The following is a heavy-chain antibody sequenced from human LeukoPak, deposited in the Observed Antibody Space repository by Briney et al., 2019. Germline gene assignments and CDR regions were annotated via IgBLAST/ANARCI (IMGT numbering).Heavy chain of an antibody. CDR1: GYTFTSYE. Sequence: ASVKVSCKASGYTFTSYEINWVRQATGQGLEWMGWMNPNSVNTGYAQKFQGRVTMTRNTSISTAYMELSSLRSEDSAVYYCARAYCSGGSCYTAIWGQGTLVTVSS. D-gene: IGHD2-15*01. J-gene: IGHJ4*02. V-gene: IGHV1-8*01. CDR2: MNPNSVNT. CDR3: ARAYCSGGSCYTAI.